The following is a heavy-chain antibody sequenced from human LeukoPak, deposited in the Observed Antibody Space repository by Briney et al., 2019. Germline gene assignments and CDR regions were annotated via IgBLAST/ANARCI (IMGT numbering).Heavy chain of an antibody. CDR3: ATLKTGQQRGSFDP. CDR1: GFTFSSYA. CDR2: ISGSGGST. V-gene: IGHV3-23*01. J-gene: IGHJ5*02. Sequence: PGGSLRLSCAASGFTFSSYAMSWVRQAPGKGLEWVSAISGSGGSTYYADSVKGRFTISRDNSKNTLYLQVNSLRAEDTAVYYCATLKTGQQRGSFDPWGQGTLVTVSS. D-gene: IGHD6-13*01.